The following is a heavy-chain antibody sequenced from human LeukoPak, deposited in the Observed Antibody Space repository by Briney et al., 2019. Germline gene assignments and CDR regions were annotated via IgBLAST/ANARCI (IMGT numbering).Heavy chain of an antibody. CDR1: GFTFSSYA. Sequence: GGSLRLSCAASGFTFSSYAMHWVRQAPGKGLEWVAVISYDGSNKYYADSVKGRFTISRDNSKNTLYLQMNSLRAKDTAVYYCARDYGDYHYFDYWGQGTLVTVSS. CDR2: ISYDGSNK. V-gene: IGHV3-30*01. CDR3: ARDYGDYHYFDY. D-gene: IGHD4-17*01. J-gene: IGHJ4*02.